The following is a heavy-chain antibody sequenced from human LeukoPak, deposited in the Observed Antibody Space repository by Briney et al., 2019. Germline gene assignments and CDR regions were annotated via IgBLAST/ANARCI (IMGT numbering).Heavy chain of an antibody. Sequence: GASVKVSCKASGYIFTSYDMSWVRQATGQRLEWMGWMNPNSGNTGYAQRFQGRVTMTRNTSISTAYMELSSLRSEDTAVYYCARGYCSGGSCYYYYYYYYGMDVWGQGTTVTVSS. CDR3: ARGYCSGGSCYYYYYYYYGMDV. CDR1: GYIFTSYD. V-gene: IGHV1-8*02. J-gene: IGHJ6*02. D-gene: IGHD2-15*01. CDR2: MNPNSGNT.